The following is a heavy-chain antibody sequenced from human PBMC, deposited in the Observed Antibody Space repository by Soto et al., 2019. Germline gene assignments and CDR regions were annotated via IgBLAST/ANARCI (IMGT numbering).Heavy chain of an antibody. CDR1: GGSINSGGYS. J-gene: IGHJ2*01. V-gene: IGHV4-30-2*01. D-gene: IGHD3-10*01. CDR2: IYHSGST. CDR3: ARVPGL. Sequence: QLQLQESGSGLVKPSQTLSLTCAVSGGSINSGGYSWSWSRQPPGKGLEWIGYIYHSGSTYYNPXXXXXXXXXXXXXXXXXXXXXXXXXXXXXXVYYCARVPGLWGRGTLVTVSS.